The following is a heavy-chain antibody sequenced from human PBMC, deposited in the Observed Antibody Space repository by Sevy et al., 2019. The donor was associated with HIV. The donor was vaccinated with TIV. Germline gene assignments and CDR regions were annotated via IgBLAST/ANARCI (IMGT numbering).Heavy chain of an antibody. CDR3: AGEAIVVVVAATSYYYGMDV. CDR1: GGTFSSYA. CDR2: IIPIFGTA. D-gene: IGHD2-15*01. Sequence: ASVKVSCKASGGTFSSYAISWVRQAPGQGLEWMGGIIPIFGTANYAQKFQGRVTITADESTSTAYMELSSLRSEATAVYYCAGEAIVVVVAATSYYYGMDVWGQGTTVTVSS. J-gene: IGHJ6*02. V-gene: IGHV1-69*13.